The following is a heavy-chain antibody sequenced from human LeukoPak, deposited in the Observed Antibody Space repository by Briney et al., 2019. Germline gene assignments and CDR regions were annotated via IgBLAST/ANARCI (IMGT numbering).Heavy chain of an antibody. V-gene: IGHV4-34*01. CDR3: ARGLGLTRIVARASRGWFDL. CDR1: GGSFSGYY. D-gene: IGHD3-22*01. Sequence: SETLSLTCAVYGGSFSGYYWSWIRQPPGKGLEWIGEINHSGSTNYNPSLNSRVTISVDTSKNQFSLKLSSVTAADTAVYYCARGLGLTRIVARASRGWFDLWGQGTLVTVS. CDR2: INHSGST. J-gene: IGHJ5*02.